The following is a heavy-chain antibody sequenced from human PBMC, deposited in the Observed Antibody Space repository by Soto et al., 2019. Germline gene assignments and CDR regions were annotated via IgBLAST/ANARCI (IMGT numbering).Heavy chain of an antibody. CDR3: ARVSGKGGYYYYGMDV. CDR1: GYTFTSYY. V-gene: IGHV1-46*01. J-gene: IGHJ6*02. CDR2: IKPSGGNT. Sequence: ASVKVSCKASGYTFTSYYIHWVRQAPGQGLEWMGIIKPSGGNTVYAQKFQGRVTLTRDTSTSTAYMELSTLRSEDTAVYYCARVSGKGGYYYYGMDVWGQGTTVTVSS. D-gene: IGHD3-16*01.